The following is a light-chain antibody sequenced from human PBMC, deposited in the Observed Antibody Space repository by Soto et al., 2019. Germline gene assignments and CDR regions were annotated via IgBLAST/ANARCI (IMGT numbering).Light chain of an antibody. CDR2: GAS. CDR3: QQYNNWPHT. CDR1: QSVSSN. V-gene: IGKV3-15*01. J-gene: IGKJ2*01. Sequence: EIVMTQSPATLSVSPGERATLSCRASQSVSSNLAWYQQKPGQAPRLLIYGASTRATGIPARFSGSGSGTEFTLTLSSLQSEDVAVYYWQQYNNWPHTFGQGTKLEIK.